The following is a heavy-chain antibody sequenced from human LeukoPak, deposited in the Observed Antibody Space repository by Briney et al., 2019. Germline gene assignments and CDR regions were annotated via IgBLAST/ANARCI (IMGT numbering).Heavy chain of an antibody. CDR2: INPSGGST. CDR1: GYTFIRYY. D-gene: IGHD1-26*01. V-gene: IGHV1-46*01. J-gene: IGHJ5*02. Sequence: ASVKVSCKASGYTFIRYYMYWVRQAPGQGLEWMGIINPSGGSTSYAQKFQGRVTMTRDMSTSTDYMELSSLRSEDTAVYYCARDNSVGDTAWWFDPWGQGTLVTVSS. CDR3: ARDNSVGDTAWWFDP.